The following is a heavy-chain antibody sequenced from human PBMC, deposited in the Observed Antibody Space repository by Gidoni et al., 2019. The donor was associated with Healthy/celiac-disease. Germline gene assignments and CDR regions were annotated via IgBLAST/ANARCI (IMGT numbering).Heavy chain of an antibody. Sequence: QVQLVQSGAEVKKPGASVKVSCKASGYTVTGYYMHWVRQAPGQGLEWMGWINPNSGGTNYAQKFQGRVTMTRDTSISTAYMELSRLRSDDTAVYYCARDRVPAAISGWFDPWGQGTLVTVSS. J-gene: IGHJ5*02. D-gene: IGHD2-2*02. V-gene: IGHV1-2*02. CDR2: INPNSGGT. CDR1: GYTVTGYY. CDR3: ARDRVPAAISGWFDP.